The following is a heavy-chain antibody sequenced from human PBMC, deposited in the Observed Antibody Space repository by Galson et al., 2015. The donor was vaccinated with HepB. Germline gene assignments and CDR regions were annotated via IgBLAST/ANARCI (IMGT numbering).Heavy chain of an antibody. D-gene: IGHD3-10*01. J-gene: IGHJ4*02. Sequence: SLRLSCAASGFTFSSYSMNWVRQAPGKGLEWVSSISSSSSYIYYADSVKGRFTISRDNAKNSLYLQMNSLRAEDTAVYYCARDFPGAYYGSGSYGYNDYWGQGTLVTVSS. V-gene: IGHV3-21*01. CDR2: ISSSSSYI. CDR1: GFTFSSYS. CDR3: ARDFPGAYYGSGSYGYNDY.